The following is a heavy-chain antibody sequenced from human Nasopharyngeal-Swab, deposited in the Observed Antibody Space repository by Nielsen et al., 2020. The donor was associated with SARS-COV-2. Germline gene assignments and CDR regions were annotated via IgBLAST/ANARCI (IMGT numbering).Heavy chain of an antibody. V-gene: IGHV3-13*01. CDR1: GFTFSSYD. D-gene: IGHD3-10*01. CDR3: ASGKGYYYGSGTFDY. J-gene: IGHJ4*02. Sequence: GGSLRLSCAASGFTFSSYDMHWVRQATGKGLEWVSAIGTAGDTYYPGSVKGRFTISRDNAKNSLYLQMNSLRAEDTAVYYCASGKGYYYGSGTFDYWGQGTLVTVSS. CDR2: IGTAGDT.